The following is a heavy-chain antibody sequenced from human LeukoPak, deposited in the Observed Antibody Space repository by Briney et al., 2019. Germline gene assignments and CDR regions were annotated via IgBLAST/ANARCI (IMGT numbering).Heavy chain of an antibody. J-gene: IGHJ6*02. V-gene: IGHV3-9*01. Sequence: GRSLRLSCAASGITFDDYAMHWVRQAPGKGLEWVSGISWNSGSIGYADSVKGRFTISRDNAKNSLYLQMNSLRAEDTALYYCAKGSATFQDYYYYYGMDVWGQGTTVTVSS. CDR2: ISWNSGSI. CDR1: GITFDDYA. CDR3: AKGSATFQDYYYYYGMDV. D-gene: IGHD3-16*01.